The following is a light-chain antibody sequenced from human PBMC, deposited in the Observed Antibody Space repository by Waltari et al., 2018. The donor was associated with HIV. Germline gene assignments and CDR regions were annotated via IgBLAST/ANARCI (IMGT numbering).Light chain of an antibody. Sequence: QSALTQPASVSGSPGQSITIPCTGTSSDVGGYNYVSWYQQHPGKAPKLLISEVSNRPSGICNRFSGSKSGNTASLTISGLQTEDEADYYCSSYTTSTTPVLFGGGTKLTVV. V-gene: IGLV2-14*01. CDR1: SSDVGGYNY. CDR3: SSYTTSTTPVL. J-gene: IGLJ2*01. CDR2: EVS.